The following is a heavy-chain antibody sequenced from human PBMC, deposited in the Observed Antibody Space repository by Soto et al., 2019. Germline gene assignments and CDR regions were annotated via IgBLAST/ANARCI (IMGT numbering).Heavy chain of an antibody. CDR2: INDSRNT. V-gene: IGHV4-34*01. J-gene: IGHJ3*02. CDR1: GGSFSGYY. CDR3: ARVRCTALDAFEI. Sequence: QVQLPQWGAGLLKPSETLSLTCAVYGGSFSGYYWSWIRQTPGKGLEWIVEINDSRNTDFNPCRESRVSISLDTSNRQFSLYMNYVPAADTALYYFARVRCTALDAFEIRCQGTMVSVSS. D-gene: IGHD5-18*01.